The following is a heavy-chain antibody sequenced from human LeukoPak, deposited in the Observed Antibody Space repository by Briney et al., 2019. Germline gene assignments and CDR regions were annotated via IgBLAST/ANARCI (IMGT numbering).Heavy chain of an antibody. Sequence: GESPKISCMGPGYSPNTEWKGWVSQMLRKGLERMGLIYPSDSDTRYSPSFQGQVIISADKSIGTTYLQWSSLKASDTAMYYCARPLGSPVWGQGTLVTVSS. CDR1: GYSPNTEW. V-gene: IGHV5-51*01. J-gene: IGHJ4*02. CDR3: ARPLGSPV. CDR2: IYPSDSDT.